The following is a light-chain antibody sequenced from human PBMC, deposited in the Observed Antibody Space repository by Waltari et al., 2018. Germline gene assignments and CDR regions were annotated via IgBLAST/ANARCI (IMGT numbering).Light chain of an antibody. J-gene: IGLJ2*01. CDR3: SSYAGNNNVV. CDR1: TSDVGGYNY. V-gene: IGLV2-8*01. Sequence: QSALTQPPSASGSPGQSVSISCTGTTSDVGGYNYVSWYQQNPGKAPKLMIYEVSKRPSGVPDRFSGSNSGSTASLTVSGLQAEDEADYYCSSYAGNNNVVFGGGTKLTVL. CDR2: EVS.